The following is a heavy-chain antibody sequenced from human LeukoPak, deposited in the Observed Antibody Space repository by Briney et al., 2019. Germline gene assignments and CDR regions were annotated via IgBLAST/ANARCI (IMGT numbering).Heavy chain of an antibody. CDR2: ISYDGSNK. J-gene: IGHJ4*02. V-gene: IGHV3-30-3*01. CDR3: AREASCTNGVCSAFDY. Sequence: PGGSLRLSCAASGFTFSSYAMHWVRQAPGKGLEWVAVISYDGSNKYYADPVKGRFTISRDNSKNTLYLQMNSLRAEDTAVYYCAREASCTNGVCSAFDYWGQGTLVTVSS. D-gene: IGHD2-8*01. CDR1: GFTFSSYA.